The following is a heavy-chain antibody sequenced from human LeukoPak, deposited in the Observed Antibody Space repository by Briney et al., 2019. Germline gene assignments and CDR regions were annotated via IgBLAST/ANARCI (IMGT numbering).Heavy chain of an antibody. Sequence: ASVKVSCKASGYTFTSYYMHWVRQAPGQRLEWMGIINPSGGSTSYAQKFQGRVTMTRDTSTSTVYMEVSSLRSEDTAVYYCARNGYYGSGSYYTPYYYYMDVWGKGTTVTVSS. J-gene: IGHJ6*03. CDR3: ARNGYYGSGSYYTPYYYYMDV. D-gene: IGHD3-10*01. V-gene: IGHV1-46*01. CDR2: INPSGGST. CDR1: GYTFTSYY.